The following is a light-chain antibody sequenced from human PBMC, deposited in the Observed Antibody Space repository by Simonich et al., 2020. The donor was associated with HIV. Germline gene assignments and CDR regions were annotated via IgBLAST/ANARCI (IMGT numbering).Light chain of an antibody. Sequence: QSALTQPASVSGSPGQSITISCTGTSSDVGSHNLVSWYQQHPGKAPKLMIYEGSKRPSGVSIRFSGSKSGNTASLTISGLQAEDEADYYCSSYTRSSTWVFGGGTKLTVL. V-gene: IGLV2-14*02. CDR1: SSDVGSHNL. CDR3: SSYTRSSTWV. CDR2: EGS. J-gene: IGLJ3*02.